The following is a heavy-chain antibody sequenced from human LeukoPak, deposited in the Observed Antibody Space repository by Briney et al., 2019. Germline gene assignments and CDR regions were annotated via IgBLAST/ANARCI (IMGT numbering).Heavy chain of an antibody. J-gene: IGHJ4*02. CDR1: AYSTSSGYY. CDR3: ARDQGGCSSTSCYDFDY. V-gene: IGHV4-38-2*02. CDR2: ISHSGST. D-gene: IGHD2-2*01. Sequence: PSETLSLTCAVSAYSTSSGYYWGWIRQPPGKGLEWIGSISHSGSTFYNPSLRSRVTISVDTSMNHFSLKLSSVTAADTAVYYCARDQGGCSSTSCYDFDYWGQGTLVIVSS.